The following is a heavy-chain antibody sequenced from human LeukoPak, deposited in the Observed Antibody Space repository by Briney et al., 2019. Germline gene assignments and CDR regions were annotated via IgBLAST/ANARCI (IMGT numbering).Heavy chain of an antibody. CDR1: GYTFTDFG. V-gene: IGHV1-18*01. J-gene: IGHJ6*03. Sequence: GASVKVSCKASGYTFTDFGISWVRQAPGQGPEWMGWISAYNGDIIYGQKFQGRVTMTTDTSTSTAYMELSSLRSEDTAVYYCARYHRGGYYYYYMDVWGKGTTVTVSS. CDR2: ISAYNGDI. CDR3: ARYHRGGYYYYYMDV. D-gene: IGHD1-14*01.